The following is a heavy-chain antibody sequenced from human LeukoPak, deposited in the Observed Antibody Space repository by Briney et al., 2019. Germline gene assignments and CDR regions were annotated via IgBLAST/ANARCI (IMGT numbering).Heavy chain of an antibody. D-gene: IGHD3/OR15-3a*01. CDR3: SSDGLVVGSSTKEQYGMDV. CDR2: IISKVDSYAT. J-gene: IGHJ6*02. CDR1: GFSFSGSA. V-gene: IGHV3-73*01. Sequence: GGSLTLSCAASGFSFSGSAMHWVRQASGKGREWVGRIISKVDSYATAYAASVKGRFTISRDDSKNTTYLQMNNLKTEDTAVYYCSSDGLVVGSSTKEQYGMDVWGQGTTVAISS.